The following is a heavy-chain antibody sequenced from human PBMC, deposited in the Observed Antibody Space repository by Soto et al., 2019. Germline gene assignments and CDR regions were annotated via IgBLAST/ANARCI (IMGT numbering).Heavy chain of an antibody. V-gene: IGHV3-23*01. Sequence: GGSLRLSCAASGFTFSSYAMSWVRQAPGKGLEWVSVIIGSCGSTYYADSVKGRFTISRDNSKNTLYLQMNSFRAEDTAVYYCAKETSSGWSYWGQGTLVTVSS. CDR1: GFTFSSYA. CDR3: AKETSSGWSY. CDR2: IIGSCGST. J-gene: IGHJ4*02. D-gene: IGHD6-19*01.